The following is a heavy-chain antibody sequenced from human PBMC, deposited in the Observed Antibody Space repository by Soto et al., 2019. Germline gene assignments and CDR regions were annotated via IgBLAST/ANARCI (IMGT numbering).Heavy chain of an antibody. J-gene: IGHJ6*02. CDR1: GFTFSSYA. CDR3: AKEDYSSSTAYYYYGMDV. Sequence: SGGSLRLSCAASGFTFSSYAMSWVRQAPGKGLEWVSAISGSGGSTYYADSVKGRFTISRDNSKNTLYLQMNSLRAEGTAVYYCAKEDYSSSTAYYYYGMDVWGQGTTVTVSS. V-gene: IGHV3-23*01. D-gene: IGHD6-6*01. CDR2: ISGSGGST.